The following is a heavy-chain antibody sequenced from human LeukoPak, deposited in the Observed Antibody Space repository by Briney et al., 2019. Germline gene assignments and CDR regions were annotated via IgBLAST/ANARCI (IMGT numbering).Heavy chain of an antibody. Sequence: GASVKVSCKASGYTFTSYDINWVRQATGQGLEWMGWMNPNSGNTGYAQKFQGRVTITRNTSISTAYMELSSLRAEDTAVYYCASISRRRTGTDDYWGQGTLVTVSS. D-gene: IGHD3/OR15-3a*01. CDR2: MNPNSGNT. CDR3: ASISRRRTGTDDY. J-gene: IGHJ4*02. CDR1: GYTFTSYD. V-gene: IGHV1-8*03.